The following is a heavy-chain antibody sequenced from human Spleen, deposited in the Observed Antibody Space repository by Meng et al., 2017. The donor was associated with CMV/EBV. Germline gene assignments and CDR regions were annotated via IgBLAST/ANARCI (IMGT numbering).Heavy chain of an antibody. CDR3: ARGGGYGPFDY. D-gene: IGHD6-19*01. CDR2: VYSGGSTT. V-gene: IGHV3-23*03. J-gene: IGHJ4*02. CDR1: GFTFSSYA. Sequence: GSLKISCATSGFTFSSYAMNWVRQAPGKGLEWVSIVYSGGSTTYYAESVKGRFTVSRDNSKNTLYLQMNNLRADDTAVYYCARGGGYGPFDYWGQGTLVTVSS.